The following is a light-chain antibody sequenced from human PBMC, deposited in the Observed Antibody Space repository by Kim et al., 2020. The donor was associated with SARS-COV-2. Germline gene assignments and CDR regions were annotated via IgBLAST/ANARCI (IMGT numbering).Light chain of an antibody. Sequence: DIQMTQSPSTLSASVGDRVNITCRASQSIVVWLAWYQQKPGKAPKLVIYKASSLESGVPPRFSGSGSGTEFTLTISSLHPDDLGTYFCQQYSNYPLTFGGGTKVDIK. V-gene: IGKV1-5*03. CDR2: KAS. J-gene: IGKJ4*01. CDR3: QQYSNYPLT. CDR1: QSIVVW.